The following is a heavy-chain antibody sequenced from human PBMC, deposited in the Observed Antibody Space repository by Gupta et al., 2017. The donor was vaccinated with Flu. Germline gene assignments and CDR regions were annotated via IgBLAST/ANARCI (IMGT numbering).Heavy chain of an antibody. D-gene: IGHD6-19*01. V-gene: IGHV3-21*01. Sequence: EAQLVEPGGVLVKPGGSLIRSCAASGFPFSSYSMIRVRQAPGTGLEWVSSISGSSTYIYYADSVKGRFTISRDNAKNSLYLQMNSLRAEDTAVYYCAMSGIAVAGTYYWGQGTLVTVSS. CDR2: ISGSSTYI. CDR1: GFPFSSYS. J-gene: IGHJ4*02. CDR3: AMSGIAVAGTYY.